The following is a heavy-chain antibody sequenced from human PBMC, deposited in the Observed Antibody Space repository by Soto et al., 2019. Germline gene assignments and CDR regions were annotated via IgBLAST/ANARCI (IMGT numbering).Heavy chain of an antibody. CDR1: GGSFSGYY. V-gene: IGHV4-34*01. CDR3: ATYSSGYYGPH. CDR2: INHSGST. Sequence: SETLSLTXAVYGGSFSGYYWSWIRQPPGKGLEWIGEINHSGSTNYNPSLKSRVTISVDTSKNQFSLKLSSVTAADTAVYYCATYSSGYYGPHWGQGTLVTVSS. D-gene: IGHD3-22*01. J-gene: IGHJ4*02.